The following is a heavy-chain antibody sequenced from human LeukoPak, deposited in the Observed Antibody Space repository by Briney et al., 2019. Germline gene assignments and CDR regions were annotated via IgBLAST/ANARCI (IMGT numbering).Heavy chain of an antibody. CDR2: IYYTGRT. Sequence: SETLSLTCGVSGGSISRHYWSWIRQPPGKGLEWIGFIYYTGRTSYNPSLQSRVTISVGTSENKFSLKLTSVTAADTAVYYCARLLDNDNSGDPDTFDVWGQGTVVTVSS. CDR3: ARLLDNDNSGDPDTFDV. V-gene: IGHV4-59*11. CDR1: GGSISRHY. D-gene: IGHD3-22*01. J-gene: IGHJ3*01.